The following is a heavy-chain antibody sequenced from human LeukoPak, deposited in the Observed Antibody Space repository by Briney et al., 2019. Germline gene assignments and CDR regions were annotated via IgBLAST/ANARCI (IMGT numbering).Heavy chain of an antibody. CDR1: GGSISSYY. J-gene: IGHJ5*02. CDR2: IYYSGST. CDR3: ARDRHDFRSGLSRYNWFDP. D-gene: IGHD3-3*01. Sequence: PSETLSLTCTVSGGSISSYYWSWIRQPPGKGLEWIGYIYYSGSTNYNPSLKSRVTISVDTSKNQFSLKLSSVTAADTAVYYCARDRHDFRSGLSRYNWFDPWGQGTLVTVSS. V-gene: IGHV4-59*01.